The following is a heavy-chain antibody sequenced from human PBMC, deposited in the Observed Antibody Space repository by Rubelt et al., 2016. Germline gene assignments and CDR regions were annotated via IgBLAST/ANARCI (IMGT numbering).Heavy chain of an antibody. Sequence: QVQLQESGPGLVKPSQTLSLTCTVSGGSISSGGYYWSWIRQPPGKGLEWIGYIYYSGSTNYNPPLKSRVTISVDTSKNQFSLKLSSVTAADTAVYYCAGGITIFGVASGYFDYWGQGTLVTVSS. V-gene: IGHV4-61*08. CDR1: GGSISSGGYY. J-gene: IGHJ4*02. D-gene: IGHD3-3*01. CDR2: IYYSGST. CDR3: AGGITIFGVASGYFDY.